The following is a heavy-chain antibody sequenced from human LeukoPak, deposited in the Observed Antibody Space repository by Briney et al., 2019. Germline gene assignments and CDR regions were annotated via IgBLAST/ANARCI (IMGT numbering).Heavy chain of an antibody. CDR2: ISGSGGST. J-gene: IGHJ6*03. CDR3: AKVGGALGYYYYYYMDV. CDR1: GFTFSSYA. D-gene: IGHD3-3*01. Sequence: GVLRLSCAASGFTFSSYAMSWVRQAPGKGLEWVSAISGSGGSTYYADSVKGRFTISRDSSKNTLYLQMNSLRAEDTAVYYCAKVGGALGYYYYYYMDVWGKGTTVTVSS. V-gene: IGHV3-23*01.